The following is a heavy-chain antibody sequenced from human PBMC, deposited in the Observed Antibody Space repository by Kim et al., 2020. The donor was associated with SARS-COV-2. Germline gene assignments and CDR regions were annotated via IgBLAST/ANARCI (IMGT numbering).Heavy chain of an antibody. CDR1: GFTFSNAW. CDR2: IKSKTDGGTT. Sequence: GGSLRLSCAASGFTFSNAWMSWVRQAPGKGLEWVGRIKSKTDGGTTDYAAPVKGRFTISRDDSKNTLYLQMNSLKTEDTAVYYCTTPLRYCSGGSCFDYWGQGTLVTVSS. CDR3: TTPLRYCSGGSCFDY. D-gene: IGHD2-15*01. V-gene: IGHV3-15*01. J-gene: IGHJ4*02.